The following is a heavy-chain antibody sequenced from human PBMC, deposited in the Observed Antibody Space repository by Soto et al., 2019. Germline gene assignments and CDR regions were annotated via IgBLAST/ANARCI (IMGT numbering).Heavy chain of an antibody. CDR1: GFTVSSNY. Sequence: GSLRLSCAASGFTVSSNYMSWVRQAPGKGLEWVSVIYSGGSTYYADSVKGRFTISRDYSKITLYLQMNSLRAEDTAVYYCAKHYKYGMDVWGQGTTVTVSS. V-gene: IGHV3-53*01. CDR2: IYSGGST. CDR3: AKHYKYGMDV. J-gene: IGHJ6*02. D-gene: IGHD1-1*01.